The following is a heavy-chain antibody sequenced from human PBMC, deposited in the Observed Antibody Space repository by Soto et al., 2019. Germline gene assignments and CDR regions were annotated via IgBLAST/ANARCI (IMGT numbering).Heavy chain of an antibody. V-gene: IGHV4-4*02. CDR1: GGSISSSNW. J-gene: IGHJ4*02. CDR3: ASNVLYVYFDY. D-gene: IGHD3-16*01. Sequence: SETLSLTCAVSGGSISSSNWWSWVRQPPGKGLEWIGEIYHSGSTNYNPSLKSRVTISVDTSKNQFSLKLSSVTAADTAVYYCASNVLYVYFDYWGQRTRVIVSS. CDR2: IYHSGST.